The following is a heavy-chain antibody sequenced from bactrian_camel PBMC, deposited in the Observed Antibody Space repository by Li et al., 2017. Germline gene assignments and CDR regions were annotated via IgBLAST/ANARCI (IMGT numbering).Heavy chain of an antibody. CDR2: IDSDGK. Sequence: QVQLVESGGGLVQAGSSLKLSCVASHFTFSNSRNCMGWFRQFPGKDREGVAHIDSDGKWYAESLKGRSTISTDDANNTLDLQIDSLQPEDTAMYYCAADPLSQVCQGGYFYYGQGTQVTVS. J-gene: IGHJ4*01. V-gene: IGHV3S55*01. CDR3: AADPLSQVCQGGYFY. CDR1: HFTFSNSRNC. D-gene: IGHD2*01.